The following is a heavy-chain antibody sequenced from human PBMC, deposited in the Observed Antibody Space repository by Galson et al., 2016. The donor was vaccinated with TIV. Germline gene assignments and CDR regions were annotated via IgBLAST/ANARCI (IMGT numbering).Heavy chain of an antibody. CDR3: VRSQLVIPAGLVY. CDR1: LTGYY. V-gene: IGHV3-11*01. CDR2: ISGSGTTI. Sequence: LTGYYMGWVRQAPGKGLEWLAYISGSGTTIHYADSVRGRFTISRDTALNSILLQMNSLTTEDTAMYYCVRSQLVIPAGLVYWGQGALVTVSS. D-gene: IGHD2-8*01. J-gene: IGHJ4*02.